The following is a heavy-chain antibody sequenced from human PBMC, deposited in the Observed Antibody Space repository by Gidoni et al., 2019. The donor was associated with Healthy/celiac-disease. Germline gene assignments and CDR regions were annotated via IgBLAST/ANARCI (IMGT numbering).Heavy chain of an antibody. V-gene: IGHV3-15*01. CDR1: GCTFSNAW. D-gene: IGHD3-22*01. CDR3: TTDPSYYYDSSGYGPVDY. J-gene: IGHJ4*02. CDR2: IKSKTDGGTT. Sequence: EVQLGESGGGLVKPGGSLRLSCAASGCTFSNAWMSWVRQAPGKGLEWVGRIKSKTDGGTTDYAAPVKGRFTISRDDSKNTLYLQMNSLKTEDTAVYYCTTDPSYYYDSSGYGPVDYWGQGTLVTVSS.